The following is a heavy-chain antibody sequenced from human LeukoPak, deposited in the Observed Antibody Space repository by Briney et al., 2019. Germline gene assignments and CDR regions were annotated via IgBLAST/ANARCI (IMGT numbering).Heavy chain of an antibody. CDR3: ARKGYYDDMGFDY. Sequence: GGSLRLSCAASGFTFSSYWMSWVRQAPGKGLEWVANIKQDGSEKYYVDSVKGRFTISRDNAKNSLYLQMNSLRAEDTAVYYCARKGYYDDMGFDYWGQGTLVTVSS. J-gene: IGHJ4*02. CDR2: IKQDGSEK. D-gene: IGHD3-9*01. CDR1: GFTFSSYW. V-gene: IGHV3-7*01.